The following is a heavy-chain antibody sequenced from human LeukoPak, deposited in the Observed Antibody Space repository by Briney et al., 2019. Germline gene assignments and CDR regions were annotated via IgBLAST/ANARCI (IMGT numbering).Heavy chain of an antibody. Sequence: SETLSLTCSVSGGSISSYYWSWVRQPPGKGLEWVGYIYYSGSTNYNPSLKSRVTISVDTSKNQSSLKLISVPAADTAVYYCARDPTKVHYDSSGYYCGGRLAWYFDLWGRGTLVTVSS. CDR2: IYYSGST. D-gene: IGHD3-22*01. CDR1: GGSISSYY. V-gene: IGHV4-59*01. J-gene: IGHJ2*01. CDR3: ARDPTKVHYDSSGYYCGGRLAWYFDL.